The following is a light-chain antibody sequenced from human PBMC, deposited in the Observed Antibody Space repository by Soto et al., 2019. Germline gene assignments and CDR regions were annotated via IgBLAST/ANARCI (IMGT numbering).Light chain of an antibody. CDR1: SSDVGRYNY. Sequence: LAQPASVSWSPGQSIAISCTGTSSDVGRYNYVSWFQQHPGKAPKLMIYDVSNRPSGVSDRFSGSKSGNTASLTISGLQAEDEADYYCSSYTSSNTFVFGTGTKVTVL. V-gene: IGLV2-14*01. CDR3: SSYTSSNTFV. J-gene: IGLJ1*01. CDR2: DVS.